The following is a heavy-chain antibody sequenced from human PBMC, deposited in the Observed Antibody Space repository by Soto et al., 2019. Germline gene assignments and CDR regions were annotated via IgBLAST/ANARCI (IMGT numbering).Heavy chain of an antibody. CDR1: GFTFSSYA. V-gene: IGHV3-30-3*01. CDR2: ISYDGSNK. Sequence: WWSLRLSCAASGFTFSSYAMHWFRQAPGKGLEWVAVISYDGSNKYYADSVKGRFTISRDNSKNTLYLQMNSLRAEDTAVYYCARDYYGSGSYSYGMDVWGQGTTVTVSS. D-gene: IGHD3-10*01. CDR3: ARDYYGSGSYSYGMDV. J-gene: IGHJ6*02.